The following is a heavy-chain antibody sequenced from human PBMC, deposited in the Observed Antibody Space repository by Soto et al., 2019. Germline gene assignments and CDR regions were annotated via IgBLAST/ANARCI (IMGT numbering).Heavy chain of an antibody. CDR1: GFTFSTYA. J-gene: IGHJ4*02. Sequence: QVQLVESGGGLVQPGRSLRLSCAASGFTFSTYAMHWVRQAPGKGLEWVAAISSDGSKKYYADSVKGRFTISRDNSRNTLYMQWNRLRSEDRAVYYYAKGRSGRYSGSRFWGQR. CDR3: AKGRSGRYSGSRF. V-gene: IGHV3-30*18. D-gene: IGHD6-19*01. CDR2: ISSDGSKK.